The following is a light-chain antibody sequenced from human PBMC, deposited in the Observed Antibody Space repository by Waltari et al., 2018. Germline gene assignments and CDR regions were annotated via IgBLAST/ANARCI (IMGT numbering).Light chain of an antibody. CDR3: QQYYSYPLT. V-gene: IGKV1-8*01. J-gene: IGKJ4*01. CDR1: QGISSY. Sequence: AIRMTQSPSSFSASTGDRVTITCRAGQGISSYLAWYQQKPGKAPKLLIYAASTLQSGVPSRFSGSGSGTDFTLTISCLQSEDCATYYCQQYYSYPLTFGGGTKVEIK. CDR2: AAS.